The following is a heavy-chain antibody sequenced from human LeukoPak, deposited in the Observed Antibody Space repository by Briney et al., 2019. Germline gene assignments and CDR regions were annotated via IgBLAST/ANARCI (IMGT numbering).Heavy chain of an antibody. V-gene: IGHV4-39*01. D-gene: IGHD4-17*01. CDR2: IYYSGNN. CDR3: ARLNRYGDPNFDY. J-gene: IGHJ4*02. CDR1: GGSISSSSYY. Sequence: SGTLSLTCTVSGGSISSSSYYWGWSRQPPGEGLEWIGSIYYSGNNYYNPSLKSRLTISVDTSKNQFSLKLSSVTAADTAVYYCARLNRYGDPNFDYWGQGTLVTVSS.